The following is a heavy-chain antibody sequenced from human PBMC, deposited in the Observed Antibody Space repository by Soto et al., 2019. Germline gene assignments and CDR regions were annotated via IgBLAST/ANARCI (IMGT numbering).Heavy chain of an antibody. J-gene: IGHJ4*02. CDR1: VFTFSSNG. D-gene: IGHD2-8*01. V-gene: IGHV3-23*01. CDR2: ISGSGRNT. Sequence: WWSLRLSCSTSVFTFSSNGMSWVRQAPGKGLDWVSGISGSGRNTYYADSVKGRFTISRDNSKNTLFLQMNSLRVEDTAVYYCAKNGLSDSPSAIDSWGQGTLVTVSS. CDR3: AKNGLSDSPSAIDS.